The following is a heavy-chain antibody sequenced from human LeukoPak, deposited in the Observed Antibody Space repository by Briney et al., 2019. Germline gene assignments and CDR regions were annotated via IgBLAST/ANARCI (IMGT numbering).Heavy chain of an antibody. CDR2: FDPEDGET. CDR1: GYTLSELP. V-gene: IGHV1-24*01. CDR3: ATSKLPDYYDSSGYLSFDY. D-gene: IGHD3-22*01. J-gene: IGHJ4*02. Sequence: ASVKVSCKVSGYTLSELPIHWVRQAPGKGLEWMGGFDPEDGETIYAQKFQGRVTMTEDTSTDTAYMELSSLRSEDTAVYYCATSKLPDYYDSSGYLSFDYWGQGTLVTVSS.